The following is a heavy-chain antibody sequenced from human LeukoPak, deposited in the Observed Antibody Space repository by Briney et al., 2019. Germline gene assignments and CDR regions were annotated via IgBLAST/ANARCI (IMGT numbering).Heavy chain of an antibody. CDR3: ARDGGPLSIAARPRFDY. V-gene: IGHV3-20*04. CDR2: INWNGGST. J-gene: IGHJ4*02. D-gene: IGHD6-6*01. CDR1: GFTFDDYG. Sequence: GGSLRLSCAASGFTFDDYGMSWVRQAPGKGLEWVSGINWNGGSTGYADSVKGRFTISRDNAKNSLCLQMNSLRAEDTALYYCARDGGPLSIAARPRFDYWGQGTLVTVSS.